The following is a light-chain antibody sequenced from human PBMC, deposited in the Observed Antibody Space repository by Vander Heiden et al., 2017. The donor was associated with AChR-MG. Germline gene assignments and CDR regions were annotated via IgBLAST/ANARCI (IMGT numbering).Light chain of an antibody. J-gene: IGLJ1*01. CDR1: SSDIGAYDY. V-gene: IGLV2-14*03. Sequence: SALTQPASVSGSPGQSITISYTGTSSDIGAYDYVSWYQQHPGKAPKVMIYDGSNRPSGVSHRFSGSKSGNTASLTISGRQAEDEADYFCSSYTTNSLYVFGSGTKITVL. CDR2: DGS. CDR3: SSYTTNSLYV.